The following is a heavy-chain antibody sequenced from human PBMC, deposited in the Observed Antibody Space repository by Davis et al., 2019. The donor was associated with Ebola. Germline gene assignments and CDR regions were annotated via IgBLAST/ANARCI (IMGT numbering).Heavy chain of an antibody. CDR1: GFAVRNTH. CDR2: MYGGDT. CDR3: ARATYYYGSGSYPFDY. V-gene: IGHV3-53*01. D-gene: IGHD3-10*01. J-gene: IGHJ4*02. Sequence: GESLKISCDVSGFAVRNTHMSWVRQAPGKGLEWVSGMYGGDTHYADSVKGRFTISRDNAKNSLYLQMNSLRAEDTAVYYCARATYYYGSGSYPFDYWGQGTLVTVSS.